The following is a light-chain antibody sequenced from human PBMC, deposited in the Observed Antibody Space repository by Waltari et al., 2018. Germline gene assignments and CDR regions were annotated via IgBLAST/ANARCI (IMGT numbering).Light chain of an antibody. J-gene: IGKJ2*01. Sequence: DIQMTQSPSTLSASVGDRVTITCRASQSISSWLAWYQQKPGKPPKVLIYKASSLESGVPSRFSGSGSGTEFTLTISSLQPDDFATYYCQQYNSYMYTFGQGTKLEIK. CDR3: QQYNSYMYT. V-gene: IGKV1-5*03. CDR2: KAS. CDR1: QSISSW.